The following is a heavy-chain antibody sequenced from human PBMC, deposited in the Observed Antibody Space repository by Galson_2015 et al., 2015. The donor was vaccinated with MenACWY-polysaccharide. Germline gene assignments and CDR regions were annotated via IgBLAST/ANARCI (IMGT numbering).Heavy chain of an antibody. CDR1: GFTFSSYW. D-gene: IGHD3-3*01. Sequence: SLRLSCAASGFTFSSYWMSWVRQAPGKGLEWVANIKQDGSEKYYVDSVKGRFTISRDNAKNSLYLQMNSLRAEDTAVYYCARVPYDFWSGYSSSYMDVWGKGTTVTVPS. J-gene: IGHJ6*03. CDR3: ARVPYDFWSGYSSSYMDV. CDR2: IKQDGSEK. V-gene: IGHV3-7*01.